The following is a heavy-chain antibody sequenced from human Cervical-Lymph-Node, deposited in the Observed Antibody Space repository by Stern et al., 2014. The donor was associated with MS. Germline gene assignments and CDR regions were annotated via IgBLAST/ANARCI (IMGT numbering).Heavy chain of an antibody. V-gene: IGHV3-33*01. J-gene: IGHJ4*02. CDR1: GFSFSRYA. Sequence: VQLLESGGGVVQPGRSLRLSCAASGFSFSRYAMHWVRQAPGKGLAWVALIWYDGSNPYYADSVTGRFTISRDNFKNTLYLQMNSLRAEDTAVYYCASAYSSSHYYFDYWGQGTLVTVSS. D-gene: IGHD6-13*01. CDR3: ASAYSSSHYYFDY. CDR2: IWYDGSNP.